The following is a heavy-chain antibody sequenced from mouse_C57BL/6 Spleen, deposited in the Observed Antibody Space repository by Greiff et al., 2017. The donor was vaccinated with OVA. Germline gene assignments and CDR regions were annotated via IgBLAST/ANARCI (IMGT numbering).Heavy chain of an antibody. V-gene: IGHV1-64*01. CDR3: ARRLITTVVATRYAMDY. D-gene: IGHD1-1*01. Sequence: QVQLQQPGAELVKPGASVKLSCKASGYTFTSYWMHWVKQRPGQGLEWIGMIPPNSGSTNYNEKFKSKATLTVDKSSSTAYMQLSSLTSEDSAVYYCARRLITTVVATRYAMDYWGQGTSVTVSS. J-gene: IGHJ4*01. CDR1: GYTFTSYW. CDR2: IPPNSGST.